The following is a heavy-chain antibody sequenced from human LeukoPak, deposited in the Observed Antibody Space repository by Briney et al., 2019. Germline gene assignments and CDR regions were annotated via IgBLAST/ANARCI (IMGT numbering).Heavy chain of an antibody. CDR1: GGSTSGYY. Sequence: SETLSLTCTVSGGSTSGYYWDWIRQPPGKGLEWIGYIHSSGGTHYSPSLESRVTMSVDTSKNQFSLKLTSVTAADTAVYYCARHHRSGSGGTYFDYWGQGTLVTVSS. D-gene: IGHD3-22*01. J-gene: IGHJ4*02. CDR3: ARHHRSGSGGTYFDY. CDR2: IHSSGGT. V-gene: IGHV4-4*09.